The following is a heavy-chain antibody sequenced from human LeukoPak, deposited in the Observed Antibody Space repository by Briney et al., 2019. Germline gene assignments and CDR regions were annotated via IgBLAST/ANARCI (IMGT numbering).Heavy chain of an antibody. CDR2: ISAYNGNT. CDR3: ARGFKGCSSTSCYGWFDP. D-gene: IGHD2-2*01. V-gene: IGHV1-18*01. J-gene: IGHJ5*02. Sequence: ASVKVSCKASGYTFTSYGISWVRQAPGQGLEWMGWISAYNGNTNYAQKLQGRVTMTTDTSTSTAYMELRSLRSDDTAVYYCARGFKGCSSTSCYGWFDPWGQGTLATVSS. CDR1: GYTFTSYG.